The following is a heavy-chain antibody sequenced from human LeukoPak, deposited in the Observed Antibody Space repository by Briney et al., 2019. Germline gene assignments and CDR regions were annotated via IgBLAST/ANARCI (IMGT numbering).Heavy chain of an antibody. V-gene: IGHV3-7*02. CDR2: IKQDGSEK. D-gene: IGHD6-19*01. Sequence: PGGPLRLSCAASGFIFSSYWMSWVRQAPGKGLEGVANIKQDGSEKYYVDSVKGRFTISRDNAKNSLYLEMNSLRAEDTAVYFCASLRGRSIAVAGTDYWGQGALGTV. CDR3: ASLRGRSIAVAGTDY. J-gene: IGHJ4*02. CDR1: GFIFSSYW.